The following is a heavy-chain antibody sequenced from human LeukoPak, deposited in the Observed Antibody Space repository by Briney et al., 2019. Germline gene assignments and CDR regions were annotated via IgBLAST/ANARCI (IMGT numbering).Heavy chain of an antibody. CDR3: ARVYSSGWYDLYFDY. Sequence: SETLSLTCAVYGGSFSGYYWSWIRQPPGKGLEWIGEINHSGSTHYNPSLKSRVTISVDTSKNQFSLKLSSVTAADTAVYYCARVYSSGWYDLYFDYWGQGTLVTVSS. D-gene: IGHD6-19*01. CDR1: GGSFSGYY. CDR2: INHSGST. V-gene: IGHV4-34*01. J-gene: IGHJ4*02.